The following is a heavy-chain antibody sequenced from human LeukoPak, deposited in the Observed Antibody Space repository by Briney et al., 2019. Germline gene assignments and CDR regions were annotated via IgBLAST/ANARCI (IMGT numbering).Heavy chain of an antibody. V-gene: IGHV3-21*01. CDR2: ISSSSRYI. Sequence: PGGSLRLSCAVSGFTFSSYSTNWVRQAPGKGLEWVSSISSSSRYIYYADSVKGRFTISRDNAKNSLYLQMNSLRAEDTAVYYCARAGLDSGSYFTDYWGQGTLVTVSS. CDR1: GFTFSSYS. CDR3: ARAGLDSGSYFTDY. J-gene: IGHJ4*02. D-gene: IGHD1-26*01.